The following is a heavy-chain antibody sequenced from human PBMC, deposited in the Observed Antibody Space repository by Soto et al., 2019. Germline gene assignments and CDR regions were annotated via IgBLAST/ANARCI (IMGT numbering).Heavy chain of an antibody. D-gene: IGHD4-17*01. V-gene: IGHV4-31*03. Sequence: QVQLQESGPGLVKPSQTLSLTCTVSGGAISSGGYYWTWIRQFPGKGLAWIGYIYYSGSTDYNPSLKRRITISADTSKNQFSLQLTGVTAADTAVYYCERDRAVRDPIRSYDKWGQGTLVTVSS. J-gene: IGHJ4*02. CDR2: IYYSGST. CDR1: GGAISSGGYY. CDR3: ERDRAVRDPIRSYDK.